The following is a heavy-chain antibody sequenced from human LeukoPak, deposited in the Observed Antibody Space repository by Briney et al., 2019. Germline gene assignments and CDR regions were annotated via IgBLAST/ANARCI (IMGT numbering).Heavy chain of an antibody. CDR1: GFSVSNSY. CDR3: AKDMESGYDLGGLYDY. Sequence: TGGSLRLTCAASGFSVSNSYMSWVRQAPGKGLEWVSGISWNSGSIGYADSVKGRFTISRDNAKNSLYLQMNSLRAEDTALYYCAKDMESGYDLGGLYDYWGQGTLVTVSS. CDR2: ISWNSGSI. J-gene: IGHJ4*02. V-gene: IGHV3-9*01. D-gene: IGHD5-12*01.